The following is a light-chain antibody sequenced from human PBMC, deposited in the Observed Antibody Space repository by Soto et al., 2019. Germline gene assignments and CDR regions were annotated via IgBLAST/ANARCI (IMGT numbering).Light chain of an antibody. CDR1: QGISSY. V-gene: IGKV1-8*01. CDR2: AAS. CDR3: QQYYSYPLT. J-gene: IGKJ4*01. Sequence: AIRMTQSPSSFSASTGDRGTITCRASQGISSYLAWYQQKPGKAPKLLIYAASTLQSGVPSRFSGSGSGTDFTLTISCLQSEDFATYYCQQYYSYPLTFSGGTKVEIK.